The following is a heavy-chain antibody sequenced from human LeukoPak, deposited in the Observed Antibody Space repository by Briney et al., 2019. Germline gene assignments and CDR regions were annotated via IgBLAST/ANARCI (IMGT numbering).Heavy chain of an antibody. Sequence: GGSLRLSCAASGFTFSSYGMHWVRQAPGKGLEWVAVIWYGGSNKYYADSVKGRFTVSRDNSKNTLYLQMNSLKSEDTAVYYCTSQSGEMDSAMVRPYFDHWGQGTLVTVSS. V-gene: IGHV3-33*08. D-gene: IGHD5-18*01. CDR2: IWYGGSNK. CDR1: GFTFSSYG. J-gene: IGHJ4*02. CDR3: TSQSGEMDSAMVRPYFDH.